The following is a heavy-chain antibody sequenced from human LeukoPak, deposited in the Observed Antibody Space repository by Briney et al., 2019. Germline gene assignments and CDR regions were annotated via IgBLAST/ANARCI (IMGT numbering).Heavy chain of an antibody. V-gene: IGHV1-46*01. CDR2: INPNGGST. D-gene: IGHD6-19*01. CDR3: ARGVDSSGWYNWDY. J-gene: IGHJ4*02. CDR1: GCPFTIYY. Sequence: ASVTVSCKASGCPFTIYYMHWVRQAPGHGLEWMGIINPNGGSTSYAQKFQGRVTMTRDTSTSTVYMELSSLRSEDTAVYYCARGVDSSGWYNWDYWGQGTLVTVSS.